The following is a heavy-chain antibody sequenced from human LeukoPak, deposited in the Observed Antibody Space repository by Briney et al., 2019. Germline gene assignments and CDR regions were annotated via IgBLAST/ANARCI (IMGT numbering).Heavy chain of an antibody. D-gene: IGHD4/OR15-4a*01. Sequence: KPGGSLRLSYAASGFTFSSYSIKWVRQGSRKGLEWVSSITTTFYTYYTDSVKGRFTISRDNAKNSLYLQMISLRAEDTAVYYCARVRANWCEDYWGQGTLVTVSS. CDR1: GFTFSSYS. V-gene: IGHV3-21*01. CDR3: ARVRANWCEDY. CDR2: ITTTFYT. J-gene: IGHJ4*02.